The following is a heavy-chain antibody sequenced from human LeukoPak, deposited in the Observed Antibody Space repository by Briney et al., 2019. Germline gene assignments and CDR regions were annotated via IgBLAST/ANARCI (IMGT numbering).Heavy chain of an antibody. J-gene: IGHJ5*02. CDR2: IYYSGST. CDR3: ATMKPHYDILTGYYNWFGP. Sequence: PSETLSLTCTVSGGSISSYYWSWIRQPPGKGLEWIGYIYYSGSTNYNPSLKSRVTISVDTSKNQFSLKLSSVTAADTAVYYCATMKPHYDILTGYYNWFGPWGQGTLVTVSS. CDR1: GGSISSYY. D-gene: IGHD3-9*01. V-gene: IGHV4-59*08.